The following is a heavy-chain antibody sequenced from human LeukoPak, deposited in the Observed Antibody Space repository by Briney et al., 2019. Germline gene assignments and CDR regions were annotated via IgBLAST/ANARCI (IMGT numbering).Heavy chain of an antibody. D-gene: IGHD3-10*01. J-gene: IGHJ6*04. CDR2: ISYDGSNK. Sequence: GGSLRLSCAASGFTFSSYAMHWVRQAPGKGLEWVAVISYDGSNKHYAGSVKGRFTISRDNSKNTLYLQMNSLRAEDTAVYYCARDYYGSGSYYNVPHYGMDVWGKGTTVTVSS. CDR1: GFTFSSYA. CDR3: ARDYYGSGSYYNVPHYGMDV. V-gene: IGHV3-30*04.